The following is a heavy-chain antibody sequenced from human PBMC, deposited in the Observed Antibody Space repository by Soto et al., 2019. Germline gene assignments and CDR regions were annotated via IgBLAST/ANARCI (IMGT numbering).Heavy chain of an antibody. V-gene: IGHV3-23*01. Sequence: WGALRVSCASSGFTFSSYAMSCVRQAPGKGLEWVSTISGTGGSTYYSDSVKGRFTISTANSKNTLYLQMNRLRAEATAVYYCAKGNGYSYDVYYYYGMDVWGQGTPVTVSS. CDR2: ISGTGGST. CDR3: AKGNGYSYDVYYYYGMDV. CDR1: GFTFSSYA. J-gene: IGHJ6*02. D-gene: IGHD5-18*01.